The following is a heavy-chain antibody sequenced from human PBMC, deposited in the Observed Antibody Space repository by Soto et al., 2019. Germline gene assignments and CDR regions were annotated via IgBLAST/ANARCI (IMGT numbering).Heavy chain of an antibody. CDR1: GVSLNHKGVC. CDR3: AHRRIGHFEY. Sequence: PTLGNPARNPTLTLPLSGVSLNHKGVCVGWIRQPPGKALEWLALIYWDDDKRYSPSLKSRLTITKDTSKNQVVLTMTNMDPVDTATYYCAHRRIGHFEYWGQGTLVTVS. J-gene: IGHJ4*02. V-gene: IGHV2-5*02. CDR2: IYWDDDK.